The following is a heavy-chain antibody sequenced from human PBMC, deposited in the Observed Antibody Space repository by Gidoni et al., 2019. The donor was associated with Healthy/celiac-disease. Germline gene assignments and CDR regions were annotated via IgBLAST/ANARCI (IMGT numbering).Heavy chain of an antibody. V-gene: IGHV4-34*01. CDR2: INHSGST. CDR3: ARGGPNYVWGRNYYYMDV. D-gene: IGHD3-16*01. J-gene: IGHJ6*03. Sequence: VQLQQWGAGLLKPSETLSLTCAVYGGSFSGYSWSWIRQPPGKGLEWIGEINHSGSTNYNPSLKSRVTISVDTSKNQFSLKLSSVTAADTAVYYCARGGPNYVWGRNYYYMDVWGKGTTVTVSS. CDR1: GGSFSGYS.